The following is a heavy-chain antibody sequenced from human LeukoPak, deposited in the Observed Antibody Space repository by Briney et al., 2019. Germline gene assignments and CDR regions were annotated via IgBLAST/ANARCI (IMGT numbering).Heavy chain of an antibody. J-gene: IGHJ4*02. CDR3: ARGLGIPAADTSLDY. CDR1: GGSISSSNW. CDR2: IYHSGST. D-gene: IGHD6-13*01. Sequence: SETLSLTCAVSGGSISSSNWWSWVRQPPGKGLEWIGEIYHSGSTNYNPSLKSRVTMSVDTSNNQFSLKLTSVTAADSAVYYCARGLGIPAADTSLDYWGQGTLVTVSS. V-gene: IGHV4-4*02.